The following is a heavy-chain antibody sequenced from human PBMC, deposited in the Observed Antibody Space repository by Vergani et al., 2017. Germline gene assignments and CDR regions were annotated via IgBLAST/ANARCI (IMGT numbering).Heavy chain of an antibody. V-gene: IGHV3-21*01. J-gene: IGHJ4*02. D-gene: IGHD5-12*01. CDR2: ISSSSSYI. CDR3: ARGGMVATIPIDY. Sequence: EVQLVESGGGLVKPGGSLRLSCAASGFTFSSYSMNWVRQAPGKGLEWVSSISSSSSYIYYADSVKGRFTISRDNAKNSLYLQMNSLRAEDTAVYYCARGGMVATIPIDYWGQGTLVTVSS. CDR1: GFTFSSYS.